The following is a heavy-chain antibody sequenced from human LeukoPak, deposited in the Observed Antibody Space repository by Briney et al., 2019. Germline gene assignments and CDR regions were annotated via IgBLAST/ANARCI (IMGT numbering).Heavy chain of an antibody. J-gene: IGHJ3*02. D-gene: IGHD1-1*01. CDR1: GGSISSYY. V-gene: IGHV4-4*07. CDR2: IHTGGNT. Sequence: SETLSLTCTVSGGSISSYYWSWIRQPAGEGLEWIGRIHTGGNTNYNPSLKSRATMSVDTSKNQFSLRLSSVTAADTAVYYCARVQLPDTIGAFDIWGQGTMVTVSS. CDR3: ARVQLPDTIGAFDI.